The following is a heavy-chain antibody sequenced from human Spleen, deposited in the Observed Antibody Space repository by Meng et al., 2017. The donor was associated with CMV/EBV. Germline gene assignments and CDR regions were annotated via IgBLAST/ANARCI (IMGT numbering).Heavy chain of an antibody. Sequence: SGPTLVKPTQTLTLTCTFSGFSLSTSGVGVGWIRQPPGKALEWLALIYWNDDKRYSPSLKSRLTITKDTSKNQVVLTMTNVDPVDTATYYCARISVYCHDGACSRPLDFWGPGTLVTVSS. CDR1: GFSLSTSGVG. V-gene: IGHV2-5*01. CDR2: IYWNDDK. J-gene: IGHJ4*02. D-gene: IGHD5-24*01. CDR3: ARISVYCHDGACSRPLDF.